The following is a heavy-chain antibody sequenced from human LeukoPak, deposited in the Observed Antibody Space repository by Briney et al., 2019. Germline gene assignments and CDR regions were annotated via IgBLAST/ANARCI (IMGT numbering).Heavy chain of an antibody. CDR2: INHSGST. CDR1: GGSISSGDYY. V-gene: IGHV4-39*07. J-gene: IGHJ4*02. CDR3: AIEQGSWVFEY. D-gene: IGHD6-13*01. Sequence: PSETLSLTCTVSGGSISSGDYYWSWIRQPPGKGLEWIGEINHSGSTNYNPSLKSRVTISVDTSKNQFSLKLSSVTAADTAVYYCAIEQGSWVFEYWGQGTLVTVSS.